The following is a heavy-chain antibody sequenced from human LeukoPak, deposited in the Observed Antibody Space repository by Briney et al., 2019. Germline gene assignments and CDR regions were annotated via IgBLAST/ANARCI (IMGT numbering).Heavy chain of an antibody. CDR3: ARHVVDLEAFDI. V-gene: IGHV4-59*08. J-gene: IGHJ3*02. CDR1: GGSISGFY. Sequence: PSETLSLTCTVSGGSISGFYWSWIRQPPGKGLEWIGYIYYSGSTIYNPSLRSRLTMSVDPSKNQFSLKVTSVTAADTAVYYCARHVVDLEAFDIWGQGTVVTVSS. D-gene: IGHD3-3*01. CDR2: IYYSGST.